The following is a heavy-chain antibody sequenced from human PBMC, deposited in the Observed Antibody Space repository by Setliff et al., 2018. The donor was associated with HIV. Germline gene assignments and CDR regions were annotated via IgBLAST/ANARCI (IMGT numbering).Heavy chain of an antibody. D-gene: IGHD3-10*01. J-gene: IGHJ6*03. V-gene: IGHV1-18*04. Sequence: ASVKVSCKASGYTFANHRVNWVRQAPGQGFEWVGMGRCNTGETIYSQNIQGRVTLTKDTSTTIELMELNNLRSDDTAVYYCARAVSKQIRGGALNWYYHMDFWGTGTTVTVSS. CDR1: GYTFANHR. CDR2: GRCNTGET. CDR3: ARAVSKQIRGGALNWYYHMDF.